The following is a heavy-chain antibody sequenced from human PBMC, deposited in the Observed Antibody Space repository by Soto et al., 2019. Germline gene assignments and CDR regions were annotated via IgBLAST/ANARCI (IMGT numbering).Heavy chain of an antibody. J-gene: IGHJ4*02. CDR1: GGSISSGGYY. V-gene: IGHV4-31*11. D-gene: IGHD3-3*01. Sequence: PSETLSLTCAVSGGSISSGGYYWSWIRQHPGRGLEWIGYIYYSGSTNYNPALKSRVTISGDTSKNQLSLKLSSVTAADTAVYFCARGASGSFDNWGEGTLVTVYS. CDR2: IYYSGST. CDR3: ARGASGSFDN.